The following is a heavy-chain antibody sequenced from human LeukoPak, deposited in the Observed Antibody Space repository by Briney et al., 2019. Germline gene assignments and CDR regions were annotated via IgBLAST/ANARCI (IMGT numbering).Heavy chain of an antibody. CDR1: GYTFTSYA. J-gene: IGHJ4*02. V-gene: IGHV1-3*01. CDR2: INAGNGNT. CDR3: ARVTERFGELFPFDY. D-gene: IGHD3-10*01. Sequence: GASVKVSCKASGYTFTSYAMHWVRQAPGQRLEWMGWINAGNGNTKYSQKFQGRVTITRDTSASTAYMELSSLRSEDTAVYYCARVTERFGELFPFDYWGQGTLVTVSS.